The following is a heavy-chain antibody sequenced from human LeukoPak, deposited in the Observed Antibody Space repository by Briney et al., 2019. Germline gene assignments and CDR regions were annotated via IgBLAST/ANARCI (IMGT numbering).Heavy chain of an antibody. CDR3: AKDKPPGIAAAGPLYFDY. CDR1: GFTFSSYG. CDR2: ISYDGSNK. V-gene: IGHV3-30*18. Sequence: GRSLRLSCAASGFTFSSYGMHWVRQAPGKGLEWVAVISYDGSNKYYADSVKGRFTISRDNSKNTLYLQMNSLRAVDTAVYYCAKDKPPGIAAAGPLYFDYWGQGTLVTVSS. D-gene: IGHD6-13*01. J-gene: IGHJ4*02.